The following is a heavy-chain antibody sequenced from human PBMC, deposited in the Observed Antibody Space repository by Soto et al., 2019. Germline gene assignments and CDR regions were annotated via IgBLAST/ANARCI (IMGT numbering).Heavy chain of an antibody. CDR3: TREKGSQLRLDV. CDR1: GFSLGGDS. Sequence: QLVESGGGLAKPGGSLRLSCAASGFSLGGDSMDWVRQAPGKGLEWVSSITSGGNYIFYSDSVKGRFTISRDNAKNSLFLQMDSLKTEDTAVYYCTREKGSQLRLDVCGQGTRGTVSS. D-gene: IGHD3-16*01. CDR2: ITSGGNYI. J-gene: IGHJ6*02. V-gene: IGHV3-21*02.